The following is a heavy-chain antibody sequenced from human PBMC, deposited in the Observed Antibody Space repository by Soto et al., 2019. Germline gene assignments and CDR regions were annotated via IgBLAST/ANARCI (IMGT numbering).Heavy chain of an antibody. V-gene: IGHV3-73*02. Sequence: EVQLLESGGGLVPVGGSLKLSCAASGFTFSDFGMHWVRQASGKGLEWVGRIRSKAKSYATEYAASVKGRFTISRDDSKNTAHLQMNSLKTEHTAVYYWRGTDAFMEEKHDYWGQGTLVTVSS. J-gene: IGHJ4*02. CDR3: RGTDAFMEEKHDY. D-gene: IGHD3-3*02. CDR1: GFTFSDFG. CDR2: IRSKAKSYAT.